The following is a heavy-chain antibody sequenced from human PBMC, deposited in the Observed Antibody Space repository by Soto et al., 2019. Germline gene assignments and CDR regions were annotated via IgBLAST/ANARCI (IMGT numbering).Heavy chain of an antibody. V-gene: IGHV3-23*01. CDR1: GFTFSRYA. Sequence: EAQLLESGGGLVQPGGSLRLPCAASGFTFSRYAMSWVRQAPGKGLEWVSTVTGGGHTTYNADSVNGRFTISRDNSKNTLYLQMNNLRAEDTAIYYCASSSGDLDVYGMDIWGPGTTVTVSS. J-gene: IGHJ6*02. CDR3: ASSSGDLDVYGMDI. CDR2: VTGGGHTT. D-gene: IGHD3-10*01.